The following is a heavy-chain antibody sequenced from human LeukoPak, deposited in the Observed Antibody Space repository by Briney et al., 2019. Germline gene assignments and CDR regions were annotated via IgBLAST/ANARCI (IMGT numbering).Heavy chain of an antibody. D-gene: IGHD1-26*01. CDR2: IHHSGST. V-gene: IGHV4-38-2*02. Sequence: SETLPLTCTVSGYSFNSGYYWGWIRQAPGKGLERIGNIHHSGSTYYNPSLKSRVTISVDSSKNEFSLKLNSVTAADTAVYYCAKQRGATPYYFDYWGQGTLVTVSS. CDR3: AKQRGATPYYFDY. CDR1: GYSFNSGYY. J-gene: IGHJ4*02.